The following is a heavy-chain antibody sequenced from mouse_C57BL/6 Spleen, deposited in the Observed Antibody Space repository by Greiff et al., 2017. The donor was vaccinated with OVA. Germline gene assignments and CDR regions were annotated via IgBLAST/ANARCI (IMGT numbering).Heavy chain of an antibody. D-gene: IGHD3-2*02. J-gene: IGHJ2*01. Sequence: QVQLQQPGAELVRPGTSVKLSCKASGYTFTSYWMHWVKQRPGQGLEWIGVIDPSDSYTNYNQKFKGKATLTVDTSSSTAYMQLSSLTSEDSAVYYCERGAAQARDYWGHGTTHTVSS. CDR2: IDPSDSYT. CDR1: GYTFTSYW. V-gene: IGHV1-59*01. CDR3: ERGAAQARDY.